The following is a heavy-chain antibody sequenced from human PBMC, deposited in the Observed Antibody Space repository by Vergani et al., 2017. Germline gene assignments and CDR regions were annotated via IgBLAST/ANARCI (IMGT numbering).Heavy chain of an antibody. Sequence: QVQLQESGPGLVKPSQTLSLICTVSGGSISSGSYYWSWIRQPAGKGLEWIGRIYTSGSTNYNPSLKSRVTMSVDTSKNQFSLKLSSVTAADTAVYYCAGAGRGIAARPFDPWGQGILVTVSS. J-gene: IGHJ5*02. V-gene: IGHV4-61*02. D-gene: IGHD6-6*01. CDR3: AGAGRGIAARPFDP. CDR2: IYTSGST. CDR1: GGSISSGSYY.